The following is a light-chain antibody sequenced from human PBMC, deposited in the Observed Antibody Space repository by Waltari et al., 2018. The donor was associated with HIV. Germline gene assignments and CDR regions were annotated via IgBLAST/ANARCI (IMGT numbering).Light chain of an antibody. CDR3: SSYTASNTLWV. Sequence: QSALTQPASVSGSRGQSTTMSCTGTSSDIVAYNHVSWFQQRPGKAPHLIIYDVTDRPSGVSKRFSGSKSGITASLTISGLQADDEGDYYCSSYTASNTLWVFGGGTKLTVL. CDR1: SSDIVAYNH. V-gene: IGLV2-14*03. CDR2: DVT. J-gene: IGLJ3*02.